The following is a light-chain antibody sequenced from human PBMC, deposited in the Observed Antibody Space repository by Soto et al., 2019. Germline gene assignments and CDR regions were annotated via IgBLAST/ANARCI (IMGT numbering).Light chain of an antibody. Sequence: EIVMTQSPATLSVSPGERATLSCRASQCVSSNLAWYQQKPGQAPRLLIYGASTRATGIPARFSGSGSGTEFTLTISSLQSEDFAVYYCQQYNNWPPGFTFGPGTKVDIK. CDR3: QQYNNWPPGFT. CDR2: GAS. V-gene: IGKV3-15*01. J-gene: IGKJ3*01. CDR1: QCVSSN.